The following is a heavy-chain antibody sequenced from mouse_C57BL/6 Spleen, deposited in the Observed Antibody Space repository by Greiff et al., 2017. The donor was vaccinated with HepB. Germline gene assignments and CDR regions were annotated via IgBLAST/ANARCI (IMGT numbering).Heavy chain of an antibody. D-gene: IGHD1-1*01. Sequence: QVQLQQSGAELVRPGASVKLSCKASGYTFTDYYINWVKQRPGQGLEWIARIYPGSGNTYYNEKFKGKATLTAEKSSSTAYMQLSSLTSEDSAVYFCARLGSSYDYFDYWGQGTTLTVSS. CDR1: GYTFTDYY. J-gene: IGHJ2*01. CDR3: ARLGSSYDYFDY. CDR2: IYPGSGNT. V-gene: IGHV1-76*01.